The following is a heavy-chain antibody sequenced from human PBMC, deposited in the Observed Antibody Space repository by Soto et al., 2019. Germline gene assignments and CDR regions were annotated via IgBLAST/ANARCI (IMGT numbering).Heavy chain of an antibody. V-gene: IGHV4-31*03. Sequence: QVQLQESGPGLVKPSQTLSLTCTVSGGSISSGGYYWSWIRQHPEKGLEWIGYISSKGITYYNPSLESRFTISWDTSKNQFSLMLPSVTAAGTAVYYCASLKDYYFHFWGQGTLVTVSS. J-gene: IGHJ4*02. CDR1: GGSISSGGYY. CDR3: ASLKDYYFHF. CDR2: ISSKGIT.